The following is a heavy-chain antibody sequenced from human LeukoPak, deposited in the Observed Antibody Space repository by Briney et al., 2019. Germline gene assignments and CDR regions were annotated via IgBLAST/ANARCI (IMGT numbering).Heavy chain of an antibody. Sequence: GRSLRLSCAASGFIVDDYAMHWVRHVPGKGLEWVAGISWNGDHIAFVDALKGRFTISRDNAKNSLYLQMNSPRDEDTALYCCDGDVSDRVWGNYRHYDSWGQGTLVTVSS. J-gene: IGHJ4*02. V-gene: IGHV3-9*01. CDR2: ISWNGDHI. CDR3: DGDVSDRVWGNYRHYDS. CDR1: GFIVDDYA. D-gene: IGHD3-16*02.